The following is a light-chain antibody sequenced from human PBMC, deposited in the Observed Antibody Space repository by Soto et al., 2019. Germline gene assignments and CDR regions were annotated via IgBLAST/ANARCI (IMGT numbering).Light chain of an antibody. CDR3: QQYYRTPWT. V-gene: IGKV4-1*01. Sequence: IVRTQSTDSLAVSLGERATINCKSSQSVLYSPNNKNYVSWFKQTPWQPPKLLFYWASTREPGVPDRFSGSASGTDFTLTITNLKAEDVAVYFCQQYYRTPWTFGQGSKLDMK. J-gene: IGKJ1*01. CDR2: WAS. CDR1: QSVLYSPNNKNY.